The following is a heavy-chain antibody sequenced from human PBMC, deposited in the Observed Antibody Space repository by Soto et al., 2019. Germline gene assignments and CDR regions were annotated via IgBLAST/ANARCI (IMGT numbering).Heavy chain of an antibody. CDR2: IYHSGST. CDR3: ARDRVMLTFGGASEEWGIDS. CDR1: GGSISSSNW. V-gene: IGHV4-4*02. J-gene: IGHJ4*02. Sequence: SETLSLTCAVSGGSISSSNWWSWVRQPPGKGLEWIGEIYHSGSTNYNPSLKSRITVAVDKSKNQFSLKLNSVTAADTAVYYCARDRVMLTFGGASEEWGIDSWGPGTLVTVSS. D-gene: IGHD3-16*01.